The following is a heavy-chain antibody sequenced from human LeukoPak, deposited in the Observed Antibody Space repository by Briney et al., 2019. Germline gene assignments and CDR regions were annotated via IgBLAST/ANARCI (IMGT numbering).Heavy chain of an antibody. CDR1: GFTFSRYA. V-gene: IGHV3-23*01. D-gene: IGHD4-23*01. J-gene: IGHJ2*01. CDR2: ISGSGGST. CDR3: AKDHSYGGNSNWHSDL. Sequence: GGSLRLSCAASGFTFSRYAMSWVRQAPGKGLDWVSAISGSGGSTYYADSVKGRFTISRDNSKDTLYLQMNSLRAEDTAVYYCAKDHSYGGNSNWHSDLWGRGTLVTVSS.